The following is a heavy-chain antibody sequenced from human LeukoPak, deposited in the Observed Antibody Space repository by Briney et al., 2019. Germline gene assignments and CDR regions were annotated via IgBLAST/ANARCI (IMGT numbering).Heavy chain of an antibody. CDR3: ARVYPRPGIAAAGHFDY. CDR2: IYTSGST. D-gene: IGHD6-13*01. Sequence: SETLSLTCTVSGGSISSYYWSWIRQPAGKGLEWIGRIYTSGSTNYNPSLKSRVTISVDTSKNQFSLKLSSVTAADTAVYYCARVYPRPGIAAAGHFDYWGQGTLVTVSS. V-gene: IGHV4-4*07. CDR1: GGSISSYY. J-gene: IGHJ4*02.